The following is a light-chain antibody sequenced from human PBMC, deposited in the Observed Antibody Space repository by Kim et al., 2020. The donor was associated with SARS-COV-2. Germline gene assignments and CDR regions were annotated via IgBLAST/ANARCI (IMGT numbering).Light chain of an antibody. CDR3: SSYASSSTWV. J-gene: IGLJ3*02. CDR1: SSDVGGYNF. Sequence: QSALTQPASVSGSPGQSITISCTGTSSDVGGYNFVSWYQQHPGKAPKFMIFDVSKRPSGVSNRFSVSKSGNTASLTISGLQPEDEADYYCSSYASSSTWVFGGGTQLTVL. CDR2: DVS. V-gene: IGLV2-14*01.